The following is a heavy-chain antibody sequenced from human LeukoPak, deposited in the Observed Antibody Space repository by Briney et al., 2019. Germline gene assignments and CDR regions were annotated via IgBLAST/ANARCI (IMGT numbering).Heavy chain of an antibody. V-gene: IGHV4-61*01. J-gene: IGHJ3*02. D-gene: IGHD2-15*01. CDR2: IHHSGST. Sequence: SETLSLTCTVSGGSVSSSNYYWSWIRQPPGKGLEWIGYIHHSGSTSYNPSLRSRVTTSVDTSKNQFSLKLSSVTAADTAVYYCARGGRYCRGGSCYSDAFDIWGQGTMVTVSS. CDR3: ARGGRYCRGGSCYSDAFDI. CDR1: GGSVSSSNYY.